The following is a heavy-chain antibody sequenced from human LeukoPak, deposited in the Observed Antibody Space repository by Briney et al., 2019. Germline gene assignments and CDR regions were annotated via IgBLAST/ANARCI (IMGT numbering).Heavy chain of an antibody. Sequence: SETLSLTCTVSGGSISSYYWSWIRQPPGKGLEWIGYIYYSGSTTYNSSLRSRVTISIDTSKNHFSLKLTSVTAADTAVYYCARFFCDNGVCHRAFDIWGQGTMVTVSS. J-gene: IGHJ3*02. CDR2: IYYSGST. CDR3: ARFFCDNGVCHRAFDI. D-gene: IGHD2-8*01. V-gene: IGHV4-59*01. CDR1: GGSISSYY.